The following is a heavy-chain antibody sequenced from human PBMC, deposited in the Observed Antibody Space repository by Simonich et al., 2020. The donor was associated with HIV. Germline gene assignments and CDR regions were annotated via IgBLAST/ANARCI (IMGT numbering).Heavy chain of an antibody. CDR3: ASTVDTAIDY. CDR1: GGSISSSSDY. J-gene: IGHJ4*02. D-gene: IGHD5-18*01. CDR2: MSYRGKT. Sequence: QLQLQESGPGLVKPSETLSLTCTVSGGSISSSSDYWSWIRQPPGKGLEWIGNMSYRGKTYYSPSLKSRLTISLDTSKNQFSLKVNSVTDADTAVYYCASTVDTAIDYWGQGTLVTVSS. V-gene: IGHV4-61*05.